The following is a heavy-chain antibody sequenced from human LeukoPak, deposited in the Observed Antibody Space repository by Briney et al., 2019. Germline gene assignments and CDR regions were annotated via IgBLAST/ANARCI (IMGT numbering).Heavy chain of an antibody. CDR3: ARYYSSGWTYYFDY. V-gene: IGHV4-59*01. CDR2: IYYTGST. J-gene: IGHJ4*02. D-gene: IGHD6-19*01. Sequence: SETLSLTCTVSSGTLSTYYWSWFRQPPGKGLEWIGYIYYTGSTNYNPSLKSRVTISLETSKNQFSLKLSSVTAADTAVYYCARYYSSGWTYYFDYWGQGTLVTVSS. CDR1: SGTLSTYY.